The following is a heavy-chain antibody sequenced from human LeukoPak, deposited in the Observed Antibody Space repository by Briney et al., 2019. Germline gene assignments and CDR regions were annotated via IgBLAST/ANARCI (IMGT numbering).Heavy chain of an antibody. V-gene: IGHV1-2*02. D-gene: IGHD2-8*01. Sequence: ASVKVSCKASGYTFTGYYMHWVRQAPGQGLEWMGWINPNSGGTNYAQKFQGRVTMTRDTSISTAYMELSRLRSDDTAVYYCARVDIVLMVYVGWVQGTLVTVSS. J-gene: IGHJ4*02. CDR1: GYTFTGYY. CDR3: ARVDIVLMVYVG. CDR2: INPNSGGT.